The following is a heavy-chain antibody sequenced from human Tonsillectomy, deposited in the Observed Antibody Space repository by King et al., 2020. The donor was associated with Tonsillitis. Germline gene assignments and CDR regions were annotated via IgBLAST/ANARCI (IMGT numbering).Heavy chain of an antibody. CDR2: ISGSGGST. CDR3: AKYGSGTYYSDY. Sequence: VPLVESGGDLVQPGGSLRLSCAASGFTFSSYAMSWVRQAPGKGLEWVSAISGSGGSTYYADSVKGRFTISRDNSINTLYLQMNSLRAEDTAIYYCAKYGSGTYYSDYWGQGTLVTVSS. V-gene: IGHV3-23*04. CDR1: GFTFSSYA. J-gene: IGHJ4*02. D-gene: IGHD6-19*01.